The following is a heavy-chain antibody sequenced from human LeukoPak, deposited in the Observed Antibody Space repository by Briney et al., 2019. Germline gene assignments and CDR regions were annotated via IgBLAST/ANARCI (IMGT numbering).Heavy chain of an antibody. D-gene: IGHD3-9*01. Sequence: GGSLRLSCAASGFTFSSYAMHWVRQAPGKGLEWVAVISYDGSNKYYADSVKGRFTISRDNSKNTLYLQMNSLRAEDTAVYYCARDSRYDILTGSEHGFDYWGQGTLVTVSS. J-gene: IGHJ4*02. CDR1: GFTFSSYA. CDR3: ARDSRYDILTGSEHGFDY. V-gene: IGHV3-30*04. CDR2: ISYDGSNK.